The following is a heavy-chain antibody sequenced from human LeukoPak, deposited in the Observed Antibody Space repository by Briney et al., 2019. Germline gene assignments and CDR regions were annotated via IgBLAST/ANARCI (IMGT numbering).Heavy chain of an antibody. J-gene: IGHJ4*02. Sequence: SETLSLTCTVSGGSISSSSYYWGWIRQPPGKGLEWIGSIYYSGSTYYNPSLKSRVTISVDTSKNQFSLKLSSVTAADTAVYYCARVGTRLYYDSSGYRFDYWGQGTLVTVSS. CDR3: ARVGTRLYYDSSGYRFDY. CDR2: IYYSGST. D-gene: IGHD3-22*01. CDR1: GGSISSSSYY. V-gene: IGHV4-39*07.